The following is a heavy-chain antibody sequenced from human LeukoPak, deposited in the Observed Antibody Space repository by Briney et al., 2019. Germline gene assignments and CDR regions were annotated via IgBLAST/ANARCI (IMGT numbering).Heavy chain of an antibody. V-gene: IGHV5-51*01. CDR1: GYRFTSYW. D-gene: IGHD3-10*01. CDR2: IYPGDSDT. Sequence: GESLKISFXGSGYRFTSYWIGWERQMPGKGLEWMGIIYPGDSDTRYSPSFQGQVTISADKSISTAYLQWSSLKASDTAMYYCARHRMVRGVINYFDYWGQGTLVTVSS. J-gene: IGHJ4*02. CDR3: ARHRMVRGVINYFDY.